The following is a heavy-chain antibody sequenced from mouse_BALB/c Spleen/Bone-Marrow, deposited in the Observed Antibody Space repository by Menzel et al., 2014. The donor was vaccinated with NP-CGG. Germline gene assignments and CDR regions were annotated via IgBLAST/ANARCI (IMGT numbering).Heavy chain of an antibody. CDR1: GFTFSSYA. D-gene: IGHD2-4*01. CDR2: ISSGGST. CDR3: ARGGGYDCGHYYAMDY. V-gene: IGHV5-6-5*01. Sequence: EVQLQESGGGLVKPGGSLKLSCAASGFTFSSYAMSWVRQTPEKRLEWVASISSGGSTYYLDSVKGRFTISRDNARNILYLQMGSLRSEDTAMYYCARGGGYDCGHYYAMDYWGQGTSVTVSS. J-gene: IGHJ4*01.